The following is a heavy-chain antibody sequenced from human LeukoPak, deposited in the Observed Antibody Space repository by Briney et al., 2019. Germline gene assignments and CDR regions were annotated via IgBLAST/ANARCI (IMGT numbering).Heavy chain of an antibody. CDR3: AKQVMNGLALYDC. D-gene: IGHD2-2*02. CDR1: GFTFSSYA. Sequence: GGSLRLSCAASGFTFSSYAMSWVRQAPGKGLERVSVISESGATTYYADPVKGRFTISRDNSKNTLYLQMNSLRVEDTGTYYCAKQVMNGLALYDCRGQGILVTVSP. CDR2: ISESGATT. V-gene: IGHV3-23*01. J-gene: IGHJ4*02.